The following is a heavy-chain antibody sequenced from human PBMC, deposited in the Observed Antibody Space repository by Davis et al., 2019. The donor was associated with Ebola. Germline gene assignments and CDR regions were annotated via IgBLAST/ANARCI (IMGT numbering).Heavy chain of an antibody. Sequence: AASVKVSCKASGYTFTNYVLHWVRQAPGQRLEWMGWINAGNGNTKYSQKFQGRVTITRDTSASTAYMELSSLRSEDTAVYYCARDIINSIELLEPYNWFDPWGQGTLVTVSS. CDR1: GYTFTNYV. J-gene: IGHJ5*02. V-gene: IGHV1-3*01. CDR2: INAGNGNT. CDR3: ARDIINSIELLEPYNWFDP. D-gene: IGHD1-14*01.